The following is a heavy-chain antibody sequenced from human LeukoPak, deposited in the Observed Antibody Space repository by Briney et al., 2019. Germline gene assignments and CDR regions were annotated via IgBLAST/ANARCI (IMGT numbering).Heavy chain of an antibody. Sequence: PSETLSLTCTVSGGSISSYYWSWIRQPPGKGLEWIGEINHSGSTNYNPSLKSRVTISVDTSKNQFSLKLSSVTAADTAVYYCARGRRNNYYGSGSYLAYWGQGTLVTVSS. J-gene: IGHJ4*02. CDR2: INHSGST. D-gene: IGHD3-10*01. CDR1: GGSISSYY. V-gene: IGHV4-34*01. CDR3: ARGRRNNYYGSGSYLAY.